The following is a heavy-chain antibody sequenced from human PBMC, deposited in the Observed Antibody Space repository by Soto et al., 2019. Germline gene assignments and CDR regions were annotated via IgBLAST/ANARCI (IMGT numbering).Heavy chain of an antibody. CDR2: ISYSRSYK. V-gene: IGHV3-21*01. D-gene: IGHD3-10*01. CDR3: ARFLGSGTYRSDY. Sequence: PGGSLRLSCAASGFTFSSYGMHRVRQAPGKGLEWVATISYSRSYKYYADSVKGRFTISRDDAKNSLYLQMNSLRAEDTAVYYCARFLGSGTYRSDYWGQGTLVTVSS. J-gene: IGHJ4*02. CDR1: GFTFSSYG.